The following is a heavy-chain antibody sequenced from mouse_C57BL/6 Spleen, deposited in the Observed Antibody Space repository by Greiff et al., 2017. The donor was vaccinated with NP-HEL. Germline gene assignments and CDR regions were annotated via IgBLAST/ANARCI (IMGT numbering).Heavy chain of an antibody. CDR1: GYSITSGYY. V-gene: IGHV3-6*01. D-gene: IGHD2-4*01. Sequence: VQLQQSGPGLVKPSQSLSLTCSVTGYSITSGYYWNWIRQFPGNKLEWMGYISYDGSNNYNPSLKNRISITRDTSKNQFFLKLNSVTTEDTATYYCARDRKDYPFAYWGQGTLVTVSA. CDR3: ARDRKDYPFAY. J-gene: IGHJ3*01. CDR2: ISYDGSN.